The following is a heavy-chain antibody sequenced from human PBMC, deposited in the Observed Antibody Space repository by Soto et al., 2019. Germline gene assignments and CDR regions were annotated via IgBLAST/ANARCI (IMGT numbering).Heavy chain of an antibody. CDR2: IWYDGSNK. J-gene: IGHJ5*02. CDR1: GFTFSSYG. V-gene: IGHV3-33*01. Sequence: TGGSLRLSCAASGFTFSSYGMHWVRQAPGKGLEWVAVIWYDGSNKYYADSVKGRFTISRDNSKNTLYLQMNSLRAEDTAVYYCAREGVGRVLRFLAPYNWFDPWGQGTLVTVSS. D-gene: IGHD3-3*01. CDR3: AREGVGRVLRFLAPYNWFDP.